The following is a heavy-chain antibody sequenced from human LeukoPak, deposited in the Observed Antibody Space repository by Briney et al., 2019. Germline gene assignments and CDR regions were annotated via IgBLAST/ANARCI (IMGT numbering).Heavy chain of an antibody. D-gene: IGHD3-22*01. Sequence: GGSLRLSCAASGFTFSTYEMNWVRQAPGKGLEGGSYISTGGSNKDYADSVKGRFTISRDNAQNSLYLQMNSLRAEDTAVYYCATAYSGYYTYYFDYWGQGTLVTVSS. CDR1: GFTFSTYE. CDR3: ATAYSGYYTYYFDY. J-gene: IGHJ4*02. V-gene: IGHV3-48*03. CDR2: ISTGGSNK.